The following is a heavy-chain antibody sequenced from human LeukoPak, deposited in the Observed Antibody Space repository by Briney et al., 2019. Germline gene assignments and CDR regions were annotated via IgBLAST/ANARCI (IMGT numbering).Heavy chain of an antibody. Sequence: SETLSLTCAVYGGSFSGYYWSWIRQPPGKGLEWIGEINHSGSTNYNPSLKSRVTISVDTSKNQFSLKLSSVTAADTAVYYCARVSSYGSSSWYDVDPWGQGTLVTVSS. CDR1: GGSFSGYY. V-gene: IGHV4-34*01. CDR3: ARVSSYGSSSWYDVDP. D-gene: IGHD6-13*01. CDR2: INHSGST. J-gene: IGHJ5*02.